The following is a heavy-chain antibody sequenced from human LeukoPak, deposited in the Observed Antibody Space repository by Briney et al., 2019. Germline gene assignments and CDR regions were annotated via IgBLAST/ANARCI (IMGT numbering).Heavy chain of an antibody. CDR3: AKVLNYYGSGYFDY. CDR2: ISYDGSNK. D-gene: IGHD3-10*01. V-gene: IGHV3-30-3*01. Sequence: PGGSLRLSCAASGFTFSSYAMHWVRQAPGKGLEWAAVISYDGSNKYYADSVKGRFTISRDNSKNTLYLQMNSLRAEDTAVYYCAKVLNYYGSGYFDYWGQGTLVTVSS. J-gene: IGHJ4*02. CDR1: GFTFSSYA.